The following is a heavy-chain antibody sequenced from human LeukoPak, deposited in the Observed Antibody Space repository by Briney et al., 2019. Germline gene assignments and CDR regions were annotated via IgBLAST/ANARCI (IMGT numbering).Heavy chain of an antibody. CDR3: ASGIAYYQPSKNAFDF. V-gene: IGHV4-30-2*01. J-gene: IGHJ3*01. CDR2: IYHSGNT. D-gene: IGHD2-2*01. Sequence: SETLSLTCTVSGGSISSGGYYWSWIRQPPGKGLEWIGYIYHSGNTYYNPSLKSRVTISVDRSKNQFSLKVYSVSAADTAVYYCASGIAYYQPSKNAFDFWGQGTMVIVSS. CDR1: GGSISSGGYY.